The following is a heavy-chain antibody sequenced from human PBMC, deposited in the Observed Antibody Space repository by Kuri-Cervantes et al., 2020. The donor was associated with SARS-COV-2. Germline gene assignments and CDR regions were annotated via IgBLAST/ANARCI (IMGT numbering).Heavy chain of an antibody. CDR3: ARDEYDSSGYYPDY. J-gene: IGHJ4*02. D-gene: IGHD3-22*01. Sequence: GGSLRLSCAASGFTFSSYSMNWVRQAPGKGLEWVSSISSSSSYIYYADSVKGRFTISRDNARNSLYLQMNSLRAEDTAVYYCARDEYDSSGYYPDYWGQGTLVTVSS. CDR2: ISSSSSYI. V-gene: IGHV3-21*01. CDR1: GFTFSSYS.